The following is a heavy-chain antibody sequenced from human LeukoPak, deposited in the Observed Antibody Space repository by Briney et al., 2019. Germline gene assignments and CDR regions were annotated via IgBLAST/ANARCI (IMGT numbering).Heavy chain of an antibody. D-gene: IGHD1-20*01. CDR3: ATAPVANWNDHYYYYYGMDV. CDR2: FYPEDGET. CDR1: GYTLTELS. V-gene: IGHV1-24*01. J-gene: IGHJ6*02. Sequence: ASVKVSRKASGYTLTELSMHWGRHAPGKGLEWMGGFYPEDGETIYAQKFQGRVTMTEDTSTDTAYMELSSLRAEDTAVYYCATAPVANWNDHYYYYYGMDVWGQGTTVTVSS.